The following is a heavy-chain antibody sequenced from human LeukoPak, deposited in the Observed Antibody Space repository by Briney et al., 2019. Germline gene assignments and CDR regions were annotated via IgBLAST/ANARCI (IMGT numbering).Heavy chain of an antibody. CDR1: GGSFSGNY. V-gene: IGHV4-34*01. CDR2: INHSGST. D-gene: IGHD3-10*01. J-gene: IGHJ6*04. CDR3: ARGRKSMVQGVMTYGMDV. Sequence: SETLSLTCAVYGGSFSGNYWSWIRQPPGKGLEWIGEINHSGSTNYTASLKSRVTISVDTSKNPLSLKLSSVTAADTAVYYCARGRKSMVQGVMTYGMDVWGKGTTVTVST.